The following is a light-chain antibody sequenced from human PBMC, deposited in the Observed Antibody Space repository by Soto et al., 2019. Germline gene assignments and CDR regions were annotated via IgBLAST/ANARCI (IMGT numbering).Light chain of an antibody. J-gene: IGKJ2*01. CDR2: AAS. CDR1: SDISSS. CDR3: QKYNSAHNT. Sequence: DVQMTQSPSSLSASVGDRVTITCRASSDISSSLAWYQQKPGKVPKLLIYAASTLHAGVQSRFSGSGSGTFFTLTINSLQPEDVANSYCQKYNSAHNTFGLGTRLEIK. V-gene: IGKV1-27*01.